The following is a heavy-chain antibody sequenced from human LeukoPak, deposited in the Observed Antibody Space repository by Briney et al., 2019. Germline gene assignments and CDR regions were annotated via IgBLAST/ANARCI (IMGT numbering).Heavy chain of an antibody. Sequence: PGGSLRLSCAASGFTFSSFGMHWVRQAPGKGLEWLAVIWYDGSIKYYADSVKGRFTISRDNSKNTLYLQMNSLRAEDTAVYYCASRYIAVARGDAFDIWGQGTMVTVSS. J-gene: IGHJ3*02. D-gene: IGHD6-19*01. CDR3: ASRYIAVARGDAFDI. V-gene: IGHV3-33*01. CDR2: IWYDGSIK. CDR1: GFTFSSFG.